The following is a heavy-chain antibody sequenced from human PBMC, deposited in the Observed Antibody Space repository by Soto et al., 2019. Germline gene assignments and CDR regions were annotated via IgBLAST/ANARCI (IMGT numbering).Heavy chain of an antibody. J-gene: IGHJ4*02. V-gene: IGHV1-18*04. CDR3: ARDPTGYSSSWQRFDY. CDR2: ISAYNGNT. CDR1: GYTFTSYG. Sequence: ASVKVSCKASGYTFTSYGISWVRQAPGQGLEWMGWISAYNGNTNYAQKLQGRVTMTTDTSTSTAYMELRSLRSDDTAVYYCARDPTGYSSSWQRFDYWGQGTLVTVSS. D-gene: IGHD6-13*01.